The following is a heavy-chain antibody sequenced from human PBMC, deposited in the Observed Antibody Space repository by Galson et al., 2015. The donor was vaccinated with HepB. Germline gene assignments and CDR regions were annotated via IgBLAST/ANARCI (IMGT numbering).Heavy chain of an antibody. D-gene: IGHD1-26*01. CDR2: ISGGSDYI. CDR1: GFTFSDYY. J-gene: IGHJ5*02. V-gene: IGHV3-11*06. Sequence: SLRLSCAASGFTFSDYYMSWIRQAPGKGLEWVSYISGGSDYIDYADSVRGRFTISRDSAKKSLFLQMNSLRAEDTAVYYCARDVRVGGAPRFDPWGQGTLVTVSS. CDR3: ARDVRVGGAPRFDP.